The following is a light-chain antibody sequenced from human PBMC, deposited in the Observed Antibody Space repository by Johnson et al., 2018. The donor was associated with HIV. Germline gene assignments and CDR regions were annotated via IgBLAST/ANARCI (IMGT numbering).Light chain of an antibody. V-gene: IGLV1-51*01. CDR1: SSNIGNNY. CDR3: GTWDSSLSAGYYV. CDR2: DNN. J-gene: IGLJ1*01. Sequence: QLVLTQPPSVSAAPGQKVTISCSGSSSNIGNNYVSWYQQLPGTAPKVLIYDNNKRPSGIPDRFSGSKSGTSATLGITGLQTGAEADYYCGTWDSSLSAGYYVFGTGTKVTVL.